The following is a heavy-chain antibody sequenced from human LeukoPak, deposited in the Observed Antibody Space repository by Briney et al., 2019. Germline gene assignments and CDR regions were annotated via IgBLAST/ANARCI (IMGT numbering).Heavy chain of an antibody. CDR2: IYYSGST. D-gene: IGHD4-17*01. J-gene: IGHJ4*02. V-gene: IGHV4-39*07. CDR1: GGSISSSSYY. Sequence: SETLSLTCTVSGGSISSSSYYWGWIRQPPGKGLEWIGSIYYSGSTYYNPSLKRRVTISVDKSKNQFSLKLSSVTAADTAVYYCARVGAAVTRIDYWGQGTLVTVSS. CDR3: ARVGAAVTRIDY.